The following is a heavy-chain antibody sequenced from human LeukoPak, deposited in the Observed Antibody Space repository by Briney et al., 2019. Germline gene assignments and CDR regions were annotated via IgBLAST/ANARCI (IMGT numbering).Heavy chain of an antibody. CDR3: ARGGYSSGLGARYYMDV. CDR2: TYYRSKWYN. D-gene: IGHD6-25*01. CDR1: GDSVSSNSAA. Sequence: SQTLSLTCAISGDSVSSNSAAWNWIRQSPSRGLEWLGRTYYRSKWYNDYAVSVKSRITINPDTSKNQFSLQLNSVTPEDTAVYYCARGGYSSGLGARYYMDVWGKGTTVTVSS. J-gene: IGHJ6*03. V-gene: IGHV6-1*01.